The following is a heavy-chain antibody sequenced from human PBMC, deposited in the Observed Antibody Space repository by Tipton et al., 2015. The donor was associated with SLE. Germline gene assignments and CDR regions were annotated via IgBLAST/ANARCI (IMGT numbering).Heavy chain of an antibody. CDR3: ARSRILDY. Sequence: LRLSCTVSGGSISSYYWSWIRQPPGKGLEWIGYIYYIGSTNYNPSLKSRVTISVDTSKNQFSLKLSSVTAADTAVYYCARSRILDYWGQGTLVTVSS. V-gene: IGHV4-59*12. J-gene: IGHJ4*02. CDR1: GGSISSYY. CDR2: IYYIGST.